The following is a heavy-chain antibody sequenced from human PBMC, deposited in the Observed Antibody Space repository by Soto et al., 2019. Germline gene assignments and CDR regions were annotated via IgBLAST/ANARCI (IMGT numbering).Heavy chain of an antibody. CDR2: IYYSGST. D-gene: IGHD3-16*01. J-gene: IGHJ4*02. V-gene: IGHV4-59*08. Sequence: QVQLQESGPGLVKPSETLSLTCTVSGGSISSYYWSWIRQPPGKGLEWIGYIYYSGSTHYNPSLKSRVTISVDTSKNQFSLKLSSVTAADTAVYYCARRWGWYFDYWGQGTLVTVSS. CDR1: GGSISSYY. CDR3: ARRWGWYFDY.